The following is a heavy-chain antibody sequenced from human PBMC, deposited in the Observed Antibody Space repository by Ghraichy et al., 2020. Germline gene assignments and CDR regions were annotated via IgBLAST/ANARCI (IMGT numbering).Heavy chain of an antibody. D-gene: IGHD3-10*01. CDR2: IYYSGST. V-gene: IGHV4-59*01. CDR3: ARDTGDYYYGMDV. CDR1: GGSISSYY. J-gene: IGHJ6*02. Sequence: ETLSLTCTVSGGSISSYYWSWIRQPPGKGLEWIGYIYYSGSTNYNPSLKSRVTISVDTSKNQFSLKLSSVTAADTAVYYCARDTGDYYYGMDVWGQGTTVTVSS.